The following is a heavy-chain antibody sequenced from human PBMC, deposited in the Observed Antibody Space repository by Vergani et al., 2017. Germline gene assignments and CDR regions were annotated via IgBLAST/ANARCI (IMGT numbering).Heavy chain of an antibody. CDR1: GGTFSSYA. CDR3: ARSLSSRGGTFDY. CDR2: IFPVLGIA. D-gene: IGHD3-16*01. J-gene: IGHJ4*02. V-gene: IGHV1-69*04. Sequence: QVQLVQSGAEVKKPGSSVKVSCKASGGTFSSYAISWVRQAPGQGLEWMGRIFPVLGIAKYAQKLQGRVTITADKSTSTADMELSSLRSEDTALYYCARSLSSRGGTFDYWGQGTLVTVSS.